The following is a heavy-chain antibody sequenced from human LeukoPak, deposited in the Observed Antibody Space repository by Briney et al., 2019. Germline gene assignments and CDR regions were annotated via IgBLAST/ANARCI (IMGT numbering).Heavy chain of an antibody. CDR1: GFTFSTYW. V-gene: IGHV3-74*01. D-gene: IGHD2-2*01. CDR3: ARDPRYCSSTSCPEDWFDP. CDR2: INGDGSST. J-gene: IGHJ5*02. Sequence: GGSLRLSCAASGFTFSTYWIHWVRQAPGKGLVWVSHINGDGSSTSYADSVKGRFAISRNNAKNTLYLQMNSLRAEDTAVYYCARDPRYCSSTSCPEDWFDPWGQGTLVTVSS.